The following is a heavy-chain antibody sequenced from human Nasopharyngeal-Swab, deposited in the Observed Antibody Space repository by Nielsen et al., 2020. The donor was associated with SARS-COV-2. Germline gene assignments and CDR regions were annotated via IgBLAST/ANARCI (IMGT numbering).Heavy chain of an antibody. CDR1: GFTFSSYA. D-gene: IGHD4-23*01. CDR2: ISGSGGST. CDR3: AKDLGVESPLWFDY. V-gene: IGHV3-23*01. Sequence: GSLKISCTASGFTFSSYAMSWVRQAPGKGLEWVSGISGSGGSTYYAESVKGRFTISRDNSKNTLYLQMSSLRAEDTAIYYCAKDLGVESPLWFDYWGQGTLLTVSS. J-gene: IGHJ4*02.